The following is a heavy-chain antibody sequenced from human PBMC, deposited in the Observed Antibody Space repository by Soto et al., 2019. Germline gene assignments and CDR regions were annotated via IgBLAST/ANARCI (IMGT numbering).Heavy chain of an antibody. V-gene: IGHV4-31*03. CDR2: IFHSGST. CDR3: ARWGHEDNWFDP. CDR1: GGSISIGGYY. Sequence: SETLSLTCTVSGGSISIGGYYWSWILHHPGKGLEWIGYIFHSGSTYYNPSLRSRVATSFDTSKNQFALNLTSVTAADTAVYYCARWGHEDNWFDPWGQGTLVTVSS. D-gene: IGHD1-26*01. J-gene: IGHJ5*01.